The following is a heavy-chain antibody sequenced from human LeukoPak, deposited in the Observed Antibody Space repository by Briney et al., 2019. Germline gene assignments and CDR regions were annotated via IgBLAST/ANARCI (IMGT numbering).Heavy chain of an antibody. J-gene: IGHJ6*02. V-gene: IGHV1-24*01. CDR1: GYTLTELS. CDR3: ARDIGESIYYYYGMDV. Sequence: GASVKVSCKVSGYTLTELSMHWVRQAPGKGLEWMGGFDPEDGETIYAQKFQGRVTMTEDTSTDTAYMELSSLRSEDTAVYYCARDIGESIYYYYGMDVWGQGTTVTVSS. CDR2: FDPEDGET. D-gene: IGHD3-10*01.